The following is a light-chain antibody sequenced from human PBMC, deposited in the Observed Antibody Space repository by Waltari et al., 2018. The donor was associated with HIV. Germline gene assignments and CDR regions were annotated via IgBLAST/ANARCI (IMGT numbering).Light chain of an antibody. CDR1: SSNIGSNY. J-gene: IGLJ3*02. CDR2: RNN. V-gene: IGLV1-47*01. CDR3: AAWDDSLSGLV. Sequence: QSVLTRPPSASGTPGQRVTISCSGSSSNIGSNYVYWYQQLPGTAPKLLIYRNNQRPSGVPDRLSGSKSGTSASLAISGLRSEDEADYYCAAWDDSLSGLVFGGGTKLTVL.